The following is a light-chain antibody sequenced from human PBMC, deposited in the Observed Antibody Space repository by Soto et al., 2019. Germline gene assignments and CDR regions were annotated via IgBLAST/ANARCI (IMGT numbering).Light chain of an antibody. V-gene: IGKV3-20*01. CDR2: GAS. Sequence: EIVLTQSPATLSLSPGETATLSCRASQTISRYLAWYQQKPGQAPRLLIYGASNRATGIPDRFSGSWSGTDFTLTISRLEPEDFAVYYCQQYGSSLWTFGQGTKVEIK. J-gene: IGKJ1*01. CDR1: QTISRY. CDR3: QQYGSSLWT.